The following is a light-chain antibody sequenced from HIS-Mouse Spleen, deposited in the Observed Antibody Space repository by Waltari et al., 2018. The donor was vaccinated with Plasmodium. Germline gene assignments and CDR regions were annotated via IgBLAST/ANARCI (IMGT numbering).Light chain of an antibody. CDR1: QSVSSSY. CDR2: GAS. V-gene: IGKV3-20*01. CDR3: QQYGSSPWT. J-gene: IGKJ1*01. Sequence: EIVLTLSPGTLSLSTGERATLSCRASQSVSSSYLAWYQQKPGQAPRLLIYGASSRATGIPDRFSGSGSGTDFTLTISRLEPEDFAVYYCQQYGSSPWTFGQGTKVEIK.